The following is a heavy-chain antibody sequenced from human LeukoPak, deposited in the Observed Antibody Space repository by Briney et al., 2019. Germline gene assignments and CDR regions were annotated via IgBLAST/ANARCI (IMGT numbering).Heavy chain of an antibody. CDR1: GFTFSSYG. CDR3: ARDGDYDFWSGYYTYYYYYGMDV. Sequence: PGGSLRLSCAASGFTFSSYGMHWVRQAPGKGLEWVAVIWYDGSNKYYADSVKGRFTISRDNSKNTLYLQMNSLRAEDTAVYYCARDGDYDFWSGYYTYYYYYGMDVWGQGTTVTVSS. V-gene: IGHV3-33*01. D-gene: IGHD3-3*01. CDR2: IWYDGSNK. J-gene: IGHJ6*02.